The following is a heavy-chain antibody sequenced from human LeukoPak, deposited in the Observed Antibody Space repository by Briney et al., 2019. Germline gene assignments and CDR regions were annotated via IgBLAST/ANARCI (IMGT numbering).Heavy chain of an antibody. CDR1: GGTFIIYA. CDR2: IIPIFGTA. CDR3: ARGSSDIVATPYFDY. J-gene: IGHJ4*03. D-gene: IGHD5-12*01. Sequence: GASVKVSCKASGGTFIIYAISWVRQAPGQGLEWMGGIIPIFGTANYAQKFQGRVTITADKSTSTAYMELSSLRSEDTAVYYCARGSSDIVATPYFDYWGQGTTVTASS. V-gene: IGHV1-69*06.